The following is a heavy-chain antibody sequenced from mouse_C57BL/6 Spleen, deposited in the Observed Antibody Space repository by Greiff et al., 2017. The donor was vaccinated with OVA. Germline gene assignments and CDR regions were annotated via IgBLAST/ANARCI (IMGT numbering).Heavy chain of an antibody. Sequence: VQLQQSGAELVRPGASVTLSCKASGYTFTDYEMHWVKQTPVHGLEWIGAIDPETGGTAYNQKFKGKAILTADKSSSTAYMELRSLTSEDSAVYYCTRWASLYAMDYWGQGTSVTVSS. J-gene: IGHJ4*01. CDR1: GYTFTDYE. CDR3: TRWASLYAMDY. V-gene: IGHV1-15*01. CDR2: IDPETGGT. D-gene: IGHD3-1*01.